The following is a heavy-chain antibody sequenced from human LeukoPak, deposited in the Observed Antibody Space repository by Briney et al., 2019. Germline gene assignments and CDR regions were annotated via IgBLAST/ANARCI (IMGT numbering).Heavy chain of an antibody. V-gene: IGHV3-74*01. J-gene: IGHJ4*02. CDR3: VRGSSTWSPLGDY. CDR1: GFTFSTYW. D-gene: IGHD6-13*01. CDR2: ISPDGSTT. Sequence: GGSLRLSCAASGFTFSTYWMHWVRQAPGQGPVWVSRISPDGSTTTYADSVRGRLSISRDNAKNTLYMQMNSLRVDDTAVYYCVRGSSTWSPLGDYWGQGTLVTVST.